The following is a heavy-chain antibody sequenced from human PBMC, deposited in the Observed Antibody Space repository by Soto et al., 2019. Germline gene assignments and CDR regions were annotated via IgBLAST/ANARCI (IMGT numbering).Heavy chain of an antibody. CDR1: GFSFSNYW. CDR2: LNTDGSFT. Sequence: GGSLRLSCAASGFSFSNYWMHWVRQAPGKGLVWVSRLNTDGSFTAYADSVKGRFTLSRDNAKNTVYLQMNSLRAEDTAVYYCAKDIRVAVAGTGFDYWGQGTLVTVSS. V-gene: IGHV3-74*01. CDR3: AKDIRVAVAGTGFDY. D-gene: IGHD6-19*01. J-gene: IGHJ4*02.